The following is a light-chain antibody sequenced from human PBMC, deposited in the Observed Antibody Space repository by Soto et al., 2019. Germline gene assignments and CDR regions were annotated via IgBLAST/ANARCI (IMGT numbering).Light chain of an antibody. CDR3: EAWDSNLSGGV. V-gene: IGLV1-51*01. J-gene: IGLJ3*02. Sequence: QSVLTQPPSVSAAPGQKVTVSCSGSRSNIGNNYVSWYQQLPGTAPKLLIYDNDKRPSGIPDRFAASKSGTSATLDITGLQTGDEADYYCEAWDSNLSGGVFGGGTKVTVL. CDR2: DND. CDR1: RSNIGNNY.